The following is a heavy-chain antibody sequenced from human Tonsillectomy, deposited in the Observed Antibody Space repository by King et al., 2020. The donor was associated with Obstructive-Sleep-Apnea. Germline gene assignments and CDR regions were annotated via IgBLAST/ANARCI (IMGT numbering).Heavy chain of an antibody. Sequence: VQLQESGPGLVKPSGTLSLTCAVSGGSISSSNWWGWVRQPPGKGREWIGEIFHSGITNYNPSLKSQVTISVDMSKNQFSLKLSSVTAAATALYYCARELWLGEPNYFDFWGQGTLVTVSS. CDR3: ARELWLGEPNYFDF. D-gene: IGHD3-10*01. CDR2: IFHSGIT. CDR1: GGSISSSNW. J-gene: IGHJ4*02. V-gene: IGHV4-4*02.